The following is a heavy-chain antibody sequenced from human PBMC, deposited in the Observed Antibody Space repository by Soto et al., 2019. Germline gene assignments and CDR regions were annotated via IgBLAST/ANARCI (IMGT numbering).Heavy chain of an antibody. Sequence: GSLRLSCAASGFTFSSYGMHWVRQAPGKGLEWVAVIWYDGSNKYYADSVKGRFTISRDNSKNTLYLQMNSLRAEDTAVYYCARDLVGYCSGGSCSPFDYWGQGTLVTVSS. D-gene: IGHD2-15*01. CDR3: ARDLVGYCSGGSCSPFDY. CDR2: IWYDGSNK. J-gene: IGHJ4*02. V-gene: IGHV3-33*01. CDR1: GFTFSSYG.